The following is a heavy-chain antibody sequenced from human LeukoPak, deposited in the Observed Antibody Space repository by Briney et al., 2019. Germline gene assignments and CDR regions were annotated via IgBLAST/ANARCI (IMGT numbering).Heavy chain of an antibody. CDR1: GLTVGNNY. CDR2: LYSRGDP. CDR3: TGYTHKGV. V-gene: IGHV3-66*01. Sequence: GSLRLSCTASGLTVGNNYMSWVRQAPGKGLEWVSVLYSRGDPYYADSVKGRLTISRDSSKNTLYLQMNSLRAEDTAVYYCTGYTHKGVWGQGTTVTVSS. J-gene: IGHJ6*02.